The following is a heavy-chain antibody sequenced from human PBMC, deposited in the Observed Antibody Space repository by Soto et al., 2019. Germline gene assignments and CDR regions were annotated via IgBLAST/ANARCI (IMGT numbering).Heavy chain of an antibody. CDR3: AAELGFGKLSVV. V-gene: IGHV1-69*01. Sequence: QVQVVQSGVDVRRPGSSVKVSCKASGDTFKNCVISWVRQSPGQGLEWMGGIIPLFGTTDFAQRFQGRLTITTEESTTIAYMALSRLRAEDTATYYCAAELGFGKLSVVWGQGTKVIVS. J-gene: IGHJ6*02. D-gene: IGHD3-10*01. CDR1: GDTFKNCV. CDR2: IIPLFGTT.